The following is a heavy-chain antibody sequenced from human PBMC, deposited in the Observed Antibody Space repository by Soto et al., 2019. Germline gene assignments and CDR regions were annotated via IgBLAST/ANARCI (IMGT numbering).Heavy chain of an antibody. V-gene: IGHV4-31*03. D-gene: IGHD1-26*01. CDR1: GGSISSGGYY. CDR3: ARRKVGLNYFDY. CDR2: IYYSGST. Sequence: PSETLSLTCTVSGGSISSGGYYWSWIRQHPGKGLEWIGYIYYSGSTYYNPSLKSRVTISVDTSKNQFSLKLSSVTAADTAVYYCARRKVGLNYFDYWGQGTLVTVSS. J-gene: IGHJ4*02.